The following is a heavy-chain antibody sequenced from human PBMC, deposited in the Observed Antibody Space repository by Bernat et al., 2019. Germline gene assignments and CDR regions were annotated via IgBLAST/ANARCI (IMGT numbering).Heavy chain of an antibody. V-gene: IGHV3-30-3*01. Sequence: QVQLVESGGGVVQPGRSLRLSCAASGFTFSSYAMHWVRQAPGKGLEWVAVISYDGSNKYYADSVKGRFTISRDNSKNTLYLQMNSLRAEDTAVCYCARPWPADTLDYWGQGTLVTVSS. CDR3: ARPWPADTLDY. J-gene: IGHJ4*02. CDR2: ISYDGSNK. CDR1: GFTFSSYA. D-gene: IGHD5-18*01.